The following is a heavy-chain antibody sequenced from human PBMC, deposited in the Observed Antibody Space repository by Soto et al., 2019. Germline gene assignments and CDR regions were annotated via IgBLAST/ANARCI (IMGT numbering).Heavy chain of an antibody. D-gene: IGHD3-22*01. CDR3: ARQSGVVTYYFDY. CDR2: IYYSGRT. Sequence: QLQLQESGPGLVKPSETLSLTCTVSGGSISSSSYYWGWIRQPPGKGLEWIGRIYYSGRTYYNPSLKSRVPISVHTSNNQFSLKLSSVTAADTAVYYCARQSGVVTYYFDYWGQGTLVTVSS. J-gene: IGHJ4*02. CDR1: GGSISSSSYY. V-gene: IGHV4-39*01.